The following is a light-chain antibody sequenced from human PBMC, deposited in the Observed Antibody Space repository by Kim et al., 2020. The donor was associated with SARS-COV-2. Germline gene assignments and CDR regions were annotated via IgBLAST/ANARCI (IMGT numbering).Light chain of an antibody. Sequence: QMVTISCSGSGSNIGANYDVHWYQQFPGTAPKLIIYVDNNRLSGVPDRFSASKSGTSATLAISGLLPEDEADYYCSSYDDSLSGTVFGGGTKVTVL. CDR3: SSYDDSLSGTV. V-gene: IGLV1-40*01. J-gene: IGLJ3*02. CDR1: GSNIGANYD. CDR2: VDN.